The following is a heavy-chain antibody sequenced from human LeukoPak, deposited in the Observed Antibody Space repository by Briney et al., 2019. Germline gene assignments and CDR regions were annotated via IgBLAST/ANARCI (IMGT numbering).Heavy chain of an antibody. CDR3: ARDVTMVRGVSL. Sequence: GGSLRLSCAASGFTFNSFAMNWVRQAPGKGLEWVSSISSSSSYIYYADSVKGRFTISRDNAKNSLYLQMNSLRAEDTAVYYCARDVTMVRGVSLWGQGTLVTVSS. V-gene: IGHV3-21*01. CDR2: ISSSSSYI. D-gene: IGHD3-10*01. J-gene: IGHJ4*02. CDR1: GFTFNSFA.